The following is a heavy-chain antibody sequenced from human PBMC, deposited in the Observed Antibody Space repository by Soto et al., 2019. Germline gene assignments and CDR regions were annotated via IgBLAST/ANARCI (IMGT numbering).Heavy chain of an antibody. Sequence: SETLSLTCAVSGGSISSSNWWSWVRQPPGKGLEWIGEIYHSGSTNYNPTLKSRVTISVDKSKNQFSLKLSSVTAADTAVYYCARGSYYYDSSGYYYVGDFDYWGQGTLVTVSS. CDR3: ARGSYYYDSSGYYYVGDFDY. D-gene: IGHD3-22*01. J-gene: IGHJ4*02. CDR1: GGSISSSNW. CDR2: IYHSGST. V-gene: IGHV4-4*02.